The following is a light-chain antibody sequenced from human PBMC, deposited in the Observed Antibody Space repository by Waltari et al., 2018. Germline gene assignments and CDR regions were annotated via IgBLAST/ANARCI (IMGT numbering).Light chain of an antibody. CDR2: NNN. V-gene: IGLV1-44*01. CDR3: STWDGSLTGVV. J-gene: IGLJ3*02. CDR1: SSNIGSHP. Sequence: QSVLTQPPSASGTPGQRVTISCSGSSSNIGSHPVNWYQHLPGTAPKLLIYNNNQRPSGVPDRFSGSKSGTSASLALSGLQSDDEAHYYCSTWDGSLTGVVFGGGTKLTVL.